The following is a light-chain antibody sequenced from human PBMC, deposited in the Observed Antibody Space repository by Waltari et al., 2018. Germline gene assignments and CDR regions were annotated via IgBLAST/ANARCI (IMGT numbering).Light chain of an antibody. CDR1: QSVSPN. V-gene: IGKV3-15*01. J-gene: IGKJ1*01. Sequence: EIVLTQSPATLSVAPGETATLPCRASQSVSPNLAGYQQQPGQTPRLLLSGASTRATGTPARFSGSWSGTEFTLNISSLQSEDVAFYYCQQYYSSPWTFGQGTKVEVK. CDR3: QQYYSSPWT. CDR2: GAS.